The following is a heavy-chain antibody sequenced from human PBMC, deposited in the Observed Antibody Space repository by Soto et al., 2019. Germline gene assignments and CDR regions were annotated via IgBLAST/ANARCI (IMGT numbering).Heavy chain of an antibody. J-gene: IGHJ4*02. D-gene: IGHD3-3*01. CDR3: AMGYYDFWSGQGAFDY. V-gene: IGHV1-18*03. Sequence: GASVKVSCKASGYTFTSYGISWVRQAPGQGLEWMGWISAYNGNTNYAQKLQGRVTMTTDTSTSTAYMELRSLRSDDMAVYYCAMGYYDFWSGQGAFDYWGQGTLVTVSS. CDR2: ISAYNGNT. CDR1: GYTFTSYG.